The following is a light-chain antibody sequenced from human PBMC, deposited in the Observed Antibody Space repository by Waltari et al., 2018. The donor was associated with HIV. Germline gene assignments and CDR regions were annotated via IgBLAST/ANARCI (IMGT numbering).Light chain of an antibody. CDR2: WAS. J-gene: IGKJ1*01. CDR3: HQYFSAPWT. V-gene: IGKV4-1*01. Sequence: DIVMTQSPDSLAVSLGERATINCKSSQSLLYSANTKNYLAWSQQNPGQPPKLLIYWASARESGVPDRFSGSGSGTDFTLTISSLQADDVAVYYCHQYFSAPWTFGQGTKVEIK. CDR1: QSLLYSANTKNY.